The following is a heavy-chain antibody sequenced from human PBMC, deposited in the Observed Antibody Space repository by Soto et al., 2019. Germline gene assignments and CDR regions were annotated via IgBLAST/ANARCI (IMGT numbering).Heavy chain of an antibody. Sequence: GGSLRLSCAASGFTFSSYGMHWVRQAPGKGLEWVAVIWYDGSNKYYADSVKGRFTISRDNAKNSLYLQMNSLRAEDTAVYYCARDKEYDFWSGYQTYYFDYWGQGTLVTVSS. CDR1: GFTFSSYG. V-gene: IGHV3-33*01. J-gene: IGHJ4*02. D-gene: IGHD3-3*01. CDR2: IWYDGSNK. CDR3: ARDKEYDFWSGYQTYYFDY.